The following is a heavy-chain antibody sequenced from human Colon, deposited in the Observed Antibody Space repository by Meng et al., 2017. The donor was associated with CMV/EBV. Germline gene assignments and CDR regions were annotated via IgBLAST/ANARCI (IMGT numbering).Heavy chain of an antibody. Sequence: SLEIFCTGSGFTFGSYIVAWVRQAPGKGLEWIGVIRSKRLGETTKYAASVKGRFTISRDDSQGIVYLQMNNLRSEDTGVDYCGGDSGSGYSDFWGQGTLVTVSS. D-gene: IGHD1-26*01. CDR1: GFTFGSYI. CDR2: IRSKRLGETT. V-gene: IGHV3-49*02. J-gene: IGHJ4*02. CDR3: GGDSGSGYSDF.